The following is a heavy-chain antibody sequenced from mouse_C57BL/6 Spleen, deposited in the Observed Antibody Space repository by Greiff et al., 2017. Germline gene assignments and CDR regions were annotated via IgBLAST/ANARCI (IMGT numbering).Heavy chain of an antibody. CDR2: INPNNGGT. CDR3: ARDHYYGSSYELDY. CDR1: GYTFTDYY. D-gene: IGHD1-1*01. Sequence: VEPGASVKISCKASGYTFTDYYMNWVKQSHGKSLEWIGDINPNNGGTSYNQKFKGKATLTVDKSSSTAYMELRSLTSEDSAVYYCARDHYYGSSYELDYWGQGTTLTVSS. V-gene: IGHV1-26*01. J-gene: IGHJ2*01.